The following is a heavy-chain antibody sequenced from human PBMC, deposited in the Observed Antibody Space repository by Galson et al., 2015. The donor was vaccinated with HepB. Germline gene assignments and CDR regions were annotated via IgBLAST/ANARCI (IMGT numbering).Heavy chain of an antibody. J-gene: IGHJ4*02. D-gene: IGHD6-13*01. CDR1: GYTFTSYA. CDR2: INTNTGNP. V-gene: IGHV7-4-1*02. CDR3: ARDYSSSWPFRFDY. Sequence: SVKVSCKASGYTFTSYAMNWVRQAPGQGLEWMGWINTNTGNPTYAQGFTGRFVFSLDTSVSTAYLQISSLKAEDAAVYYCARDYSSSWPFRFDYWGQGTLVTVSS.